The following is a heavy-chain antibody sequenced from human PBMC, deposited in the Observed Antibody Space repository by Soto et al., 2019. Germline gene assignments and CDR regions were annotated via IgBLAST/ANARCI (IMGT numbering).Heavy chain of an antibody. CDR1: GFTFSSYW. J-gene: IGHJ6*04. V-gene: IGHV3-74*01. D-gene: IGHD6-13*01. CDR3: AREGIAADMDV. Sequence: PGGSLRLSCAASGFTFSSYWMHWVRQAPGKGLVWVSRINSDGSSTSYADSVKGRFTISRDNAKNTLYLQMNSLRAEDTAVYYCAREGIAADMDVWGKGTTVTVSS. CDR2: INSDGSST.